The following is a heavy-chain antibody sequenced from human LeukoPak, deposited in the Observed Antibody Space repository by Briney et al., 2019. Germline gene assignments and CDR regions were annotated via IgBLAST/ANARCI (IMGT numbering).Heavy chain of an antibody. J-gene: IGHJ4*02. CDR3: AKPKDSSGYYLFDY. D-gene: IGHD3-22*01. Sequence: GGSLRLSCAASGFTVSSNYMSWVRQAPGKGLEWVSAISGSGGSTYYADSVKGRFTISRDNSKNTLYLQMNSLRAEDTAVYYCAKPKDSSGYYLFDYWGQGTLVTVSS. CDR2: ISGSGGST. V-gene: IGHV3-23*01. CDR1: GFTVSSNY.